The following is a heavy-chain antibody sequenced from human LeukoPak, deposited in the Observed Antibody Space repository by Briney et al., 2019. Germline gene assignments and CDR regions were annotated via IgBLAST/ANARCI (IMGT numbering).Heavy chain of an antibody. D-gene: IGHD3-22*01. Sequence: PGGSLRLSCAASGFTFSTYAMSWVRQAPGKGLEWVSAISGSGGSTYYADSAQGRFTISRDNSKNTLYLQMNSLRAEDTAVYYCAKGPPYYYDSSGYAYYYYGMDVWGQGTTVTVSS. CDR2: ISGSGGST. CDR1: GFTFSTYA. J-gene: IGHJ6*02. V-gene: IGHV3-23*01. CDR3: AKGPPYYYDSSGYAYYYYGMDV.